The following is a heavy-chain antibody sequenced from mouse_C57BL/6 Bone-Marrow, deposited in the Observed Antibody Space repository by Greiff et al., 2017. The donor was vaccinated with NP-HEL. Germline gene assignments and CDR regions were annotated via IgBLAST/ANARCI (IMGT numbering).Heavy chain of an antibody. V-gene: IGHV5-6*01. J-gene: IGHJ2*01. CDR2: ISSGGSYT. CDR1: GFTFSSYG. Sequence: EVKLMESGGDLVKPGGSLKLSCAASGFTFSSYGMSWVRQTPDKRLEWVATISSGGSYTCYPDSVKGRFTISRYNAKNTLYLQKSSLNSEDTAMYYSVRSYYFDYWGQGTTLTVSS. CDR3: VRSYYFDY.